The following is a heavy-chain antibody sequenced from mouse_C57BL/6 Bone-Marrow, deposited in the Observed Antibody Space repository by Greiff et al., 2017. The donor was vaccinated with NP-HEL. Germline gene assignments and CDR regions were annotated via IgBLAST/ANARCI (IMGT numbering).Heavy chain of an antibody. CDR2: ISYDGSN. Sequence: EVQLQESGPGLVKPSQSLSLTCSVTGYSITSGYYWNWIRQFPGNKLEWMGYISYDGSNNYNPSLKNRISITRDTSKNQFFLKLNSVTTEDTATYYCAREGTGPDYWGQGTTLTGSS. CDR1: GYSITSGYY. CDR3: AREGTGPDY. V-gene: IGHV3-6*01. D-gene: IGHD4-1*01. J-gene: IGHJ2*01.